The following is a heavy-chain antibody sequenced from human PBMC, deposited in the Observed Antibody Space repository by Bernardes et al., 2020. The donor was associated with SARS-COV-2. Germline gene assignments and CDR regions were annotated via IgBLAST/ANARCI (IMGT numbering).Heavy chain of an antibody. J-gene: IGHJ6*02. CDR2: SGNKANSYTT. D-gene: IGHD2-15*01. Sequence: GGSLRLSCAASGFTFSDHYMDWVRQAPGKGLEWIGRSGNKANSYTTEYAASVKGRFTISRDDSKNSLYLQMNSLKTEDTAVYYCARLRVALGYGMDVWGQGTTVTVSS. CDR1: GFTFSDHY. V-gene: IGHV3-72*01. CDR3: ARLRVALGYGMDV.